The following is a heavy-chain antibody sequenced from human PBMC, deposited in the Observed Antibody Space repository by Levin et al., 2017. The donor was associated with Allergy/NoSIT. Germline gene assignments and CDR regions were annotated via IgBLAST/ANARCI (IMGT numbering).Heavy chain of an antibody. Sequence: ASVKVSCKASGYTFDSYGINWVRQAPGQGLEWMGWISAYNGDTIYAPKLQGRVTLTTETATSTAYMELRSLRFDDTAVYYCARNPAVTVARISRNGFDLWGQGTVVTVSS. CDR2: ISAYNGDT. CDR1: GYTFDSYG. V-gene: IGHV1-18*01. J-gene: IGHJ3*01. CDR3: ARNPAVTVARISRNGFDL. D-gene: IGHD6-19*01.